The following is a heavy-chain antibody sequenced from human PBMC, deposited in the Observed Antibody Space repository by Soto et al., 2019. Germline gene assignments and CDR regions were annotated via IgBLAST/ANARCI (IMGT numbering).Heavy chain of an antibody. CDR3: ARQGITMIVVVVTDNWLDP. Sequence: SETLSLTCSVSGGSISSNNRYWGWIRQTPGKGLEWIGSIYYSGSTYYNPSLKSRVTISVDTSKNQFSLKLTSVTAADTAVYYCARQGITMIVVVVTDNWLDPWGQGTLVTVSS. CDR2: IYYSGST. CDR1: GGSISSNNRY. D-gene: IGHD3-22*01. J-gene: IGHJ5*02. V-gene: IGHV4-39*01.